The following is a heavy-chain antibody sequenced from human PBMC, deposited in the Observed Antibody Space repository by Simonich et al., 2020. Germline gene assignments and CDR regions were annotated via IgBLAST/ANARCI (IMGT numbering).Heavy chain of an antibody. CDR1: GGSFSGYY. Sequence: QVQLQQWGAGLLKPSETLSLTCAVYGGSFSGYYWSWIRQPPGKGLEWIGEINHSGSTNYNPSIKSRGTISVDTAKNQFSLKLSSGTAADTAVYYCARGYTDTAMVTAYWGQGTLVTVSS. CDR3: ARGYTDTAMVTAY. J-gene: IGHJ4*02. D-gene: IGHD5-18*01. V-gene: IGHV4-34*01. CDR2: INHSGST.